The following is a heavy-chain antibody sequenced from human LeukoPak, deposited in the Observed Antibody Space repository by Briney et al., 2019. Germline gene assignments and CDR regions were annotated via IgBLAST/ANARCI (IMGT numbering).Heavy chain of an antibody. Sequence: GASVKVSCKASGGTFSSYAISWVRQAPGQGLEWMGGIIPIFGTANYAQKFQGRVTITADKSTSTAYMELSSLRSEDTAVYYRARDNSLHIVATMYYWGQGTLVTVSS. D-gene: IGHD5-12*01. CDR3: ARDNSLHIVATMYY. V-gene: IGHV1-69*06. CDR2: IIPIFGTA. CDR1: GGTFSSYA. J-gene: IGHJ4*02.